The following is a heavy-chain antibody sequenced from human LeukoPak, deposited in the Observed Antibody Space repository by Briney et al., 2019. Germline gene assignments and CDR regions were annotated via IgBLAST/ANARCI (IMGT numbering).Heavy chain of an antibody. Sequence: ASVKVSFMVSGYSLTQLSMHWVRQGIGRGLEWMGGFDPVDGETIYAQKFQGRVTMTENTSTDTAYMELSSLRSDDTAVYYCAILLEDYAFSTGSAKDYWGQGTLVTVSS. CDR3: AILLEDYAFSTGSAKDY. V-gene: IGHV1-24*01. CDR1: GYSLTQLS. J-gene: IGHJ4*02. CDR2: FDPVDGET. D-gene: IGHD3-3*01.